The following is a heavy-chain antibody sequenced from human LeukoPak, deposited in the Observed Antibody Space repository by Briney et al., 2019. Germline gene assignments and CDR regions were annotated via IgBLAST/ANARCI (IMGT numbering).Heavy chain of an antibody. Sequence: GGSLRLSCAGSGFTFSNFCMGCVRQAPGKGLEWVASIKYDESEKHHVDAVKGRFTVSRDNDKNTLYLQMNSLRAEDTAVYFCARITTNGYFEYWGQGIVVTVSS. CDR1: GFTFSNFC. J-gene: IGHJ4*02. CDR2: IKYDESEK. CDR3: ARITTNGYFEY. V-gene: IGHV3-7*01. D-gene: IGHD1-1*01.